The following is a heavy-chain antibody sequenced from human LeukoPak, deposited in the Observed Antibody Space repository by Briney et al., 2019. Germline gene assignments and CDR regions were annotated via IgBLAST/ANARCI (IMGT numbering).Heavy chain of an antibody. V-gene: IGHV1-69*01. CDR3: AREGYDILSGYHYGQNWFDP. CDR2: IIPIFGTA. D-gene: IGHD3-9*01. CDR1: GGTFSSYA. Sequence: SVKVSCKASGGTFSSYAISWVRQAPGQGLEWMGGIIPIFGTANYAQKFQGRVTITADVSTSTAYRALNSLRSEDTAVYYCAREGYDILSGYHYGQNWFDPWGQGTLVTVSS. J-gene: IGHJ5*02.